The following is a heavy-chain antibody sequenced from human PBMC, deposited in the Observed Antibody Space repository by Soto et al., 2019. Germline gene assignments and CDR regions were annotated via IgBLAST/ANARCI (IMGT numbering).Heavy chain of an antibody. D-gene: IGHD1-26*01. CDR2: ISAYNGNT. CDR3: ARDRFTGATPYYYYYGMDV. J-gene: IGHJ6*02. CDR1: GYTFTSYG. Sequence: QVQLVQSGAEVKKPGASVKVSCKASGYTFTSYGISWVRQAPGQGLEWMGWISAYNGNTNYAQKLQGRVTMTTDTSTSTAYMELRSLRSYDTDVYYCARDRFTGATPYYYYYGMDVWGQGTTVTVSS. V-gene: IGHV1-18*04.